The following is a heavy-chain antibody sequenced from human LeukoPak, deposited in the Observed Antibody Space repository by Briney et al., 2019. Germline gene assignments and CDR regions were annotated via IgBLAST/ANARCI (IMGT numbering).Heavy chain of an antibody. D-gene: IGHD1-1*01. Sequence: SETLSLTCAVSVGSISSGDYSWSWIRQPPGKCLEWIGYIFQSGSTYYNPSLKSRVTISVDRSKNQFSLKLSSVTAADTAVYYCARVGSDWNDVRYNWFDPWGQGTLVTVSS. CDR1: VGSISSGDYS. V-gene: IGHV4-30-2*01. J-gene: IGHJ5*02. CDR2: IFQSGST. CDR3: ARVGSDWNDVRYNWFDP.